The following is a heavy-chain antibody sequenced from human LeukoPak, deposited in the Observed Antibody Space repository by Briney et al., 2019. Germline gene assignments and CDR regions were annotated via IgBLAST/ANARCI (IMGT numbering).Heavy chain of an antibody. CDR3: ARGEGYCSGGSCGTRMDV. J-gene: IGHJ6*04. CDR2: IKQDGSEK. CDR1: GFTFSSYW. V-gene: IGHV3-7*01. Sequence: PGGSLRLSCAASGFTFSSYWMSWDRQAPGKGLEWVANIKQDGSEKYYVDSVKGRFTISRDNAKNSLYLQMNSLRAEDTAVYYCARGEGYCSGGSCGTRMDVWGKGTTVTISS. D-gene: IGHD2-15*01.